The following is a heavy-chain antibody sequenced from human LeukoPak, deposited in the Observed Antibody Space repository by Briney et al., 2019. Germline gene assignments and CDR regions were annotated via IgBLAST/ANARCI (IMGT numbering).Heavy chain of an antibody. CDR1: GGSISSYY. CDR2: LYTSGST. Sequence: ASETLSLTYTVSGGSISSYYWSWIRQPAGKGLEWIGRLYTSGSTNYNPSLKSRVTMSLDTSKNQFSLKLSSVTAADTAVYYCARSITYVNWFDPWGQGTLVTVSS. V-gene: IGHV4-4*07. D-gene: IGHD3-10*01. J-gene: IGHJ5*02. CDR3: ARSITYVNWFDP.